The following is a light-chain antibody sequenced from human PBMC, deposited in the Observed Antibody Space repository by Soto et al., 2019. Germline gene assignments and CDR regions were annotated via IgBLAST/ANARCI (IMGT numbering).Light chain of an antibody. CDR1: QSVSSH. V-gene: IGKV3-11*01. CDR2: GAS. CDR3: QQRNNWPVS. J-gene: IGKJ5*01. Sequence: EIVLTQSPATLSLSPGERATLSCRASQSVSSHLAWYQQKPGQAPRLLIYGASNRATGIPARFSGSGSGTDFTLTISSLEPKDFVVYYCQQRNNWPVSFGPGTRLEIK.